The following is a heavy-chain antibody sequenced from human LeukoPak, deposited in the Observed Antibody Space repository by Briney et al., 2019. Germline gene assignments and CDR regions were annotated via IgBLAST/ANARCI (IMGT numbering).Heavy chain of an antibody. V-gene: IGHV3-33*01. D-gene: IGHD1-26*01. CDR1: GFTFSSYG. CDR3: AAAVGAHFDY. J-gene: IGHJ4*02. CDR2: IWYDGSNK. Sequence: PGGPLRLSCAASGFTFSSYGMHWVRQAPGKGLEWVAVIWYDGSNKYYADSVKGRFTISRDNSKNTLYLQMNSLRAEDTAVYYCAAAVGAHFDYWGQGTLVTVSS.